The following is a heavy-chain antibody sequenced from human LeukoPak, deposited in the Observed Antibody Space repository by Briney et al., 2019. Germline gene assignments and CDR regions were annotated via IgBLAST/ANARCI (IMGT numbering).Heavy chain of an antibody. J-gene: IGHJ2*01. CDR3: ASQVPAAMGHWYFDL. D-gene: IGHD2-2*01. CDR2: IYYSGST. CDR1: GGSISSYY. V-gene: IGHV4-59*01. Sequence: SETLSLTCTVSGGSISSYYWSWIRQPPGKGLEWIGYIYYSGSTTYNPSLKSRVTISVDTSKNQFSLKLSSVTAADTAVYYCASQVPAAMGHWYFDLWGRGTLVTVSS.